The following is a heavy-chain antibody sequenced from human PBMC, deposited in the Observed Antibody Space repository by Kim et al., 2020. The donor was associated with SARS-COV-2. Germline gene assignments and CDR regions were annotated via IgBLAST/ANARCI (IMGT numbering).Heavy chain of an antibody. CDR2: IYYSGST. J-gene: IGHJ4*02. V-gene: IGHV4-39*01. CDR1: GGSISSSSYY. CDR3: ARGAHYDFWSGPPYRGYYFDY. D-gene: IGHD3-3*01. Sequence: SETLSLTCTVSGGSISSSSYYWGWIRQPPGKGLEWIGSIYYSGSTYYNPSLKSRVTISVDTSKNQFSLKLSSVTAADTAVYYCARGAHYDFWSGPPYRGYYFDYWGQGTLVTVSS.